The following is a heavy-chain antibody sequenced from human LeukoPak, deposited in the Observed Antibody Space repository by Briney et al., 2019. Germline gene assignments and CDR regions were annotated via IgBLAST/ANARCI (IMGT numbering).Heavy chain of an antibody. CDR1: RGSLSPYY. D-gene: IGHD5-24*01. Sequence: PSETLSLTCTDSRGSLSPYYWSWIRPPPGRGLEWIGYIHYTGSSNYNPSLKSRVTISIDASKNQLSLMLSSVTAADTAVYYCARGGYNFDPWGQGFLVTVSS. J-gene: IGHJ5*02. CDR3: ARGGYNFDP. CDR2: IHYTGSS. V-gene: IGHV4-59*01.